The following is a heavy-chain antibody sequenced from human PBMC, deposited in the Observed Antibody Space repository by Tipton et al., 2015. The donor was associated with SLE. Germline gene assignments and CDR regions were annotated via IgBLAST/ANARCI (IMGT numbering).Heavy chain of an antibody. Sequence: TLSLTCTVSGGSISSYYWSWIRQPPGKGLERIGYIYYSGSTNYNPSLKSRVTISVDTSKNQFSLKLSSVTAADTAVYYCARSGTARIAGAGPAFDIWGQGTMVTVSS. V-gene: IGHV4-59*01. CDR1: GGSISSYY. CDR3: ARSGTARIAGAGPAFDI. D-gene: IGHD6-19*01. CDR2: IYYSGST. J-gene: IGHJ3*02.